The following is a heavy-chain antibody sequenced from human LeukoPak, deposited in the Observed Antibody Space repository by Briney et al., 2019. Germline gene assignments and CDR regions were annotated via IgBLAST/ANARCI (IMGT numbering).Heavy chain of an antibody. J-gene: IGHJ4*02. CDR1: GGSISSGGYY. V-gene: IGHV4-61*02. D-gene: IGHD3-10*01. CDR3: ARDQTYSGSGIYTYFDY. CDR2: IYSTGST. Sequence: SQTLSLTCTVSGGSISSGGYYWSWIRQPAGKGLEYIGRIYSTGSTNYNPSLRSRVTISVDTSKNHFSLKLSSVTAADTAVYYCARDQTYSGSGIYTYFDYWGQGILVTVST.